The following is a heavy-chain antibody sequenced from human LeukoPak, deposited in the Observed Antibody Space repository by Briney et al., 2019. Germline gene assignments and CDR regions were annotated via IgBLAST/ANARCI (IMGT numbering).Heavy chain of an antibody. CDR3: ARGRPGIAVANDY. CDR1: GYSISSGYY. CDR2: IYHSGST. Sequence: PSETLSLTCTVSGYSISSGYYWGWIRQPPVKGLEWIGSIYHSGSTYYNPSLKSRVTISVDTSKNQFSLKLSSVTAADTAVYYCARGRPGIAVANDYWGQGTLVTVSS. D-gene: IGHD6-19*01. J-gene: IGHJ4*02. V-gene: IGHV4-38-2*02.